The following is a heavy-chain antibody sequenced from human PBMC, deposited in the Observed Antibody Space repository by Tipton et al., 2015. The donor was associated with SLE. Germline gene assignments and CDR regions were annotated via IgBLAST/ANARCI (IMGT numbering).Heavy chain of an antibody. CDR3: AREAKSGSNFDY. J-gene: IGHJ4*02. CDR1: GFTFSSYW. Sequence: SLRLSCAASGFTFSSYWMSWVRQAPGKGLEWVANIKQDGSEKYYVDSVKGRVTISRYNAKNSLYLQMNSLRAEDTAVYFCAREAKSGSNFDYGGQGTLVTVSS. V-gene: IGHV3-7*01. CDR2: IKQDGSEK. D-gene: IGHD1-26*01.